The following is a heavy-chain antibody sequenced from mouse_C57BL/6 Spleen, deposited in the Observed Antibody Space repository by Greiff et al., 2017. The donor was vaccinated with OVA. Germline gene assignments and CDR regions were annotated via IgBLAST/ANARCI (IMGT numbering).Heavy chain of an antibody. V-gene: IGHV6-3*01. Sequence: EVKVEESGGGLVQPGGSMKLSCVASGFTFSNYWMNWVRQSPEKGLEWVAQIRLKSDNYATHYAESVKGRFTISRDDSKSSVYLQMNNLRAEDTGIYYCTGTTVAFDYWGQGTTLTVSS. CDR1: GFTFSNYW. CDR2: IRLKSDNYAT. CDR3: TGTTVAFDY. J-gene: IGHJ2*01. D-gene: IGHD1-1*01.